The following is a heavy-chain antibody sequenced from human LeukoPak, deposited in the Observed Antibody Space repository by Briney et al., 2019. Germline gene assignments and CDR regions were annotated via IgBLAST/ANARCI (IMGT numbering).Heavy chain of an antibody. Sequence: GGSLRLSCAASGFTFSGYYMHWVRQAPGKGLVWLSRINSDGSDITYADSVKGRFTISRDNAKNTLYLQINSLKVEDTALYYCARMADYDGSGYYGYLPHWGQGTLVIVSS. V-gene: IGHV3-74*01. J-gene: IGHJ1*01. CDR1: GFTFSGYY. CDR2: INSDGSDI. CDR3: ARMADYDGSGYYGYLPH. D-gene: IGHD3-22*01.